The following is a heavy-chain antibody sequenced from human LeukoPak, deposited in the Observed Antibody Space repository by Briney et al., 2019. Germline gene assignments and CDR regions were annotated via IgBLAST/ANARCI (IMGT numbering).Heavy chain of an antibody. CDR3: ARELIAAAGPGVYYYYGMDV. CDR2: IYYSGST. J-gene: IGHJ6*02. D-gene: IGHD6-13*01. V-gene: IGHV4-59*01. CDR1: GGSISSYY. Sequence: SETLSLTCTGSGGSISSYYWSWIRQPPGKGLEWIGYIYYSGSTNYNPSLKSRVTISVDTSKNQFSLKLSSVTAADTAVYYCARELIAAAGPGVYYYYGMDVWGQGTTVTVSS.